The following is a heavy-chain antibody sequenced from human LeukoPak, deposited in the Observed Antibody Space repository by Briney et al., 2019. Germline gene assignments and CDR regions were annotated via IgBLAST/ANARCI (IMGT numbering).Heavy chain of an antibody. V-gene: IGHV1-18*01. CDR3: ARGPYCSSTSCYFFFYFDY. CDR1: GYTFTRYG. D-gene: IGHD2-2*01. J-gene: IGHJ4*02. Sequence: ASVKVPCKASGYTFTRYGISWVRQAPGQGLEWMGWISAYNGNTNYAQKLQGRVTMSTDTSTSPAYMELRSLRSDDTAVYYCARGPYCSSTSCYFFFYFDYWGQGTLVTVSS. CDR2: ISAYNGNT.